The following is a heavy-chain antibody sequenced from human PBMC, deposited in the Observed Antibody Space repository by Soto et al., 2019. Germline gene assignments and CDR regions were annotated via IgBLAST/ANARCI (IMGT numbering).Heavy chain of an antibody. CDR1: GYSISSGYY. D-gene: IGHD6-13*01. CDR3: ARDAPGGISWFFSTEPPFDY. V-gene: IGHV4-38-2*02. Sequence: SETLSLTCAVSGYSISSGYYWGWIRQPPGKGLEWIGSIYHSGSTYYNPSLKSRVTISVDTSKNQFPLKLSSVTAADTAVYYCARDAPGGISWFFSTEPPFDYWGQGTLVTVS. J-gene: IGHJ4*02. CDR2: IYHSGST.